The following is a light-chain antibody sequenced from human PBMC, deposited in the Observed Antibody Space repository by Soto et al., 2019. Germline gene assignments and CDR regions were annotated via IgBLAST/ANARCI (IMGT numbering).Light chain of an antibody. J-gene: IGKJ2*01. V-gene: IGKV3-20*01. CDR3: QQYGSSPRT. Sequence: EIVLTQSPGTLSLSPGERATLSCRASQSVRSNHLAWYQQKPGQAPRLLIYDASSRATGIPDRFSGSGSGTDFTXTXXRLEPEDFAVYYCQQYGSSPRTFGRGTKLEI. CDR2: DAS. CDR1: QSVRSNH.